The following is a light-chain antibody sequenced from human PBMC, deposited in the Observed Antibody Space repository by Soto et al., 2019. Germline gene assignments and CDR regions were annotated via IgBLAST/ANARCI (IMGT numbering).Light chain of an antibody. Sequence: EIVLTQSPGTLSLSPGERATLSCRASQSVSSTYLAWYQQNPGQAPRLLIYGASSRATGIPDRFSGSGSGTAFTVTISRLEPEDFAVYFCQQYGSSSYTFGQGTKLEIK. CDR1: QSVSSTY. J-gene: IGKJ2*01. CDR2: GAS. V-gene: IGKV3-20*01. CDR3: QQYGSSSYT.